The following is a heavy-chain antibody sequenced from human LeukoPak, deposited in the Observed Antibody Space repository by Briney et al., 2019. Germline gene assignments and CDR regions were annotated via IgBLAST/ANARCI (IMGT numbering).Heavy chain of an antibody. J-gene: IGHJ4*02. CDR2: IWYDGSNK. D-gene: IGHD7-27*01. Sequence: AGGSLRLSCAASGFPFNNYAMHWIRQAPGKGLEWVAVIWYDGSNKYYAASVKGRFTISRDNSKNTLYLQMNSLRAEDTAVYYCAREANWGYYFDYWGQGTLVTVPS. CDR3: AREANWGYYFDY. CDR1: GFPFNNYA. V-gene: IGHV3-33*01.